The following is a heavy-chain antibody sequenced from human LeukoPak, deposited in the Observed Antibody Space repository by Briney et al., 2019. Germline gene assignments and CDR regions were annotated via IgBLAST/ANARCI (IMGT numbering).Heavy chain of an antibody. CDR1: GFTFSNYW. CDR3: IRDFRSADL. V-gene: IGHV3-74*01. Sequence: GGSLRLSCVASGFTFSNYWMHWVRQPPGKGLVWVSRIYVDGRTTNYADSVKGRFTISRDNAKNTVYLEMNRLSVEDTATHYCIRDFRSADLWGQGTLVTVTS. J-gene: IGHJ5*02. CDR2: IYVDGRTT.